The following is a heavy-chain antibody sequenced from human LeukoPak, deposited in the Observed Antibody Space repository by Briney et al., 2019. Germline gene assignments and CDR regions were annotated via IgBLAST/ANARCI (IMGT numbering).Heavy chain of an antibody. V-gene: IGHV4-59*01. CDR1: GGSMSGFY. CDR3: ATNAGRPWGIFDY. Sequence: SEILSLTCTVSGGSMSGFYWSWIRQPPGKGLEWIGYIYYSGSTNYNPSLQSRVTISVDTSKNQFSLKLRSVTAADTAVYYCATNAGRPWGIFDYWGQGTLVTVSS. D-gene: IGHD6-6*01. J-gene: IGHJ4*02. CDR2: IYYSGST.